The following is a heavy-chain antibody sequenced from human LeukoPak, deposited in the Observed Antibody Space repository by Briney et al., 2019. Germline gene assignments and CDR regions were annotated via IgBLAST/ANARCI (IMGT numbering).Heavy chain of an antibody. J-gene: IGHJ4*02. CDR1: GGTFSSYA. Sequence: SVKVSCKASGGTFSSYAISWVRQAPGQGLEWMGRIIPILGIANYAQKFQGRVTITADKSTSTAYMELSSLRSEDTAVYYCARSYGDYEGGGNYWGQGTLVTVSS. V-gene: IGHV1-69*04. D-gene: IGHD4-17*01. CDR3: ARSYGDYEGGGNY. CDR2: IIPILGIA.